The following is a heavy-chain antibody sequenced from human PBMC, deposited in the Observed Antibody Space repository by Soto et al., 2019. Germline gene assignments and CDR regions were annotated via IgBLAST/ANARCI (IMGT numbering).Heavy chain of an antibody. D-gene: IGHD6-19*01. V-gene: IGHV3-48*03. CDR1: GFTFSSYE. CDR3: ARDSYSSGWYVDY. J-gene: IGHJ4*02. Sequence: PGGSLRLSCVASGFTFSSYEMNWVRQAPGKGLEWVSYISTSGRIIYYADSVKGRFTISRENAKNSLYLQMDSLRAEDTAIYYCARDSYSSGWYVDYWGQGTLVTVSS. CDR2: ISTSGRII.